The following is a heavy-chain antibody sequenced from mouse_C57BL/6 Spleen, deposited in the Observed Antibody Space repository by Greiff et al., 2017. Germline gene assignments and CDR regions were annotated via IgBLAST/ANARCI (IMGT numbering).Heavy chain of an antibody. D-gene: IGHD1-1*01. CDR2: IDPSDSST. V-gene: IGHV1-69*01. CDR1: GYTFTSYW. J-gene: IGHJ2*01. Sequence: QVQLQQPGAELVMPGASVKLSCKASGYTFTSYWMHWVKQRPGQGLEWIGEIDPSDSSTNYNQKFKGKSTLTVDKSSSTAYMQLSSLTSEDAAVYYCTRGITTVVAPYYFDYWCQGTTLTVSS. CDR3: TRGITTVVAPYYFDY.